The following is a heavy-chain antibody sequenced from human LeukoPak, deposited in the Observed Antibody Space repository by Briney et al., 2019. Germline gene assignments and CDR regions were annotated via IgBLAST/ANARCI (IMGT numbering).Heavy chain of an antibody. D-gene: IGHD6-13*01. CDR1: GFTVSSNY. J-gene: IGHJ6*02. CDR2: IYSGGST. V-gene: IGHV3-66*01. CDR3: ARGYSSSWRPNSNYYYYGMDV. Sequence: GGSLRLSCAASGFTVSSNYMSWVRQAPGKGLEWVSVIYSGGSTYYADSVKGRFTISRDNSKNTLYPQMNSLRAEDTAVYYCARGYSSSWRPNSNYYYYGMDVWGQGTTVTVSS.